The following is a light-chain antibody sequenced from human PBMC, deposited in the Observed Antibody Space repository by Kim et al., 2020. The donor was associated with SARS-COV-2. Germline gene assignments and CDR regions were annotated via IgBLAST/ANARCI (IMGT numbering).Light chain of an antibody. CDR2: GAF. V-gene: IGKV3-20*01. Sequence: APRRLVYGAFTRATDIPDMFSGSGSGTDFSLPISRLEPEDCAVYYCQQYGFSPVTFGGGTKVDIK. J-gene: IGKJ4*01. CDR3: QQYGFSPVT.